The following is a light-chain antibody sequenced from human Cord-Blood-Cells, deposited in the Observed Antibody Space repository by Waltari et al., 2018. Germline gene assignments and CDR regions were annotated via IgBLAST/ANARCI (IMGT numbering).Light chain of an antibody. V-gene: IGLV2-11*01. CDR1: SSDVGGYNY. J-gene: IGLJ1*01. CDR2: DFS. CDR3: CSYAGSYTFAYV. Sequence: QSALTQPRSVSGSPGQSVTISCTGTSSDVGGYNYVSWYQQHPGNAPKLMIYDFSKRPSGVPDRFSGSKSGNTASLTISGLQAEDEADYYCCSYAGSYTFAYVFGTGTKVTVL.